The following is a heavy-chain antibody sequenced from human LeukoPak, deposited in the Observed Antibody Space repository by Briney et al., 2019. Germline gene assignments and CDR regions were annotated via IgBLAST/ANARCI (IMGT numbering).Heavy chain of an antibody. D-gene: IGHD3-10*01. J-gene: IGHJ4*02. CDR2: ISSSSSYI. Sequence: GGSLRLSCAASGFTFSSYSMNWVRQAPGKGLEWVSSISSSSSYIYYADSVKGRFTISRDNSKNTLYLQMNSLRAEDTAVYYCASILLWFVYDYWGQGTLVTFSS. V-gene: IGHV3-21*04. CDR3: ASILLWFVYDY. CDR1: GFTFSSYS.